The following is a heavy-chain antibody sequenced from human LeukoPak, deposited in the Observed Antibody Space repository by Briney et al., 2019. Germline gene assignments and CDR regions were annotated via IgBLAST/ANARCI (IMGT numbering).Heavy chain of an antibody. J-gene: IGHJ4*02. CDR1: GYTFTNYY. D-gene: IGHD3-9*01. CDR2: FDPEDGET. CDR3: ATTSGSVRYFDWLSQRPYYFDY. V-gene: IGHV1-24*01. Sequence: ASVKVSCKASGYTFTNYYIHWVRQAPGKGLEWMGGFDPEDGETIYAQKFQGRVTMTEDTSTDTAYMELSSLRSEDTAVYYCATTSGSVRYFDWLSQRPYYFDYWGQGTLVTVSS.